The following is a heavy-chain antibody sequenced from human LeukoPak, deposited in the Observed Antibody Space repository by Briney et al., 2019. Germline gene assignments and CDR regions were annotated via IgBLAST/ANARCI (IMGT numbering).Heavy chain of an antibody. J-gene: IGHJ4*02. CDR3: ARTPYYDYVRGSYRYELYYFDY. CDR2: IYYSGST. Sequence: KSSETLSLTCTVSGGSISSSSYYWGWIRQPPGKGLEWIASIYYSGSTYYNPSLKSRVTISVGTSKNQFSLKLSSVTAADTAVYYCARTPYYDYVRGSYRYELYYFDYWGQGTLVTVFS. V-gene: IGHV4-39*01. CDR1: GGSISSSSYY. D-gene: IGHD3-16*02.